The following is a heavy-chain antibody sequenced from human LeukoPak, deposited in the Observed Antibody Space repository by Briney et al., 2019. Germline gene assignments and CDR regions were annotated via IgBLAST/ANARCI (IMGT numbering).Heavy chain of an antibody. CDR2: ISYDGSNK. V-gene: IGHV3-30*18. J-gene: IGHJ5*02. D-gene: IGHD2-15*01. CDR1: GFTFGSYG. CDR3: AKDQPDIVVVVAATPNWFDP. Sequence: HSGRSLRLSCAASGFTFGSYGMHWVRQAPGKGLEWVAVISYDGSNKYYADSVKGRFTISRDNSKNTLYLQMNSLRAEDTAVYYCAKDQPDIVVVVAATPNWFDPWGQGTLVTVSS.